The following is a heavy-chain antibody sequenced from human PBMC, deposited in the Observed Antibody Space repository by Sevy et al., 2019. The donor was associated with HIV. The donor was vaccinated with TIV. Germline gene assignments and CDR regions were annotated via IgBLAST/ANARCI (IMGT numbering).Heavy chain of an antibody. Sequence: GGSLRLSCAASGFTFSSYSMNWVRQAPGKGLEWVSSISSSSSYIYYADSVKGRFTNSRDNAKNSLYLQMNSLRAEDTAVYYCAGVGGSGSYDILTGYYPFDYWGQGTLVTVSS. CDR3: AGVGGSGSYDILTGYYPFDY. CDR1: GFTFSSYS. CDR2: ISSSSSYI. V-gene: IGHV3-21*01. D-gene: IGHD3-9*01. J-gene: IGHJ4*02.